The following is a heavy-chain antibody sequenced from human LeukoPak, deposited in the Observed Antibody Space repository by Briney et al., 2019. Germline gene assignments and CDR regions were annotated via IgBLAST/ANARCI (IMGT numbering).Heavy chain of an antibody. CDR3: VGGDY. J-gene: IGHJ4*02. V-gene: IGHV3-7*01. CDR2: INQDGSDK. CDR1: GLTFSIHW. Sequence: GGSLRLSCAASGLTFSIHWMNWVRQAPGKGLECVANINQDGSDKYYVDSVKGRFTISRDNTKNSLYLQMNGLRAEDTAVYYCVGGDYWGQGTLVTVSS.